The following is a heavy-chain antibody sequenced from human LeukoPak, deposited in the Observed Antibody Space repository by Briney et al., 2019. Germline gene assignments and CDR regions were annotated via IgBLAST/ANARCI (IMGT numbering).Heavy chain of an antibody. CDR2: IYYSGST. J-gene: IGHJ3*02. V-gene: IGHV4-31*03. CDR1: GGSIGSGGYY. D-gene: IGHD3-22*01. Sequence: SETLSLTCTVSGGSIGSGGYYWSWIRQHPGKGLEWIGYIYYSGSTYYNPSLKSRVTISVDTSKDQFSLKLSSVTAADTAVYYCARRYYYDSSGDAFDIWGQGTMVTVSS. CDR3: ARRYYYDSSGDAFDI.